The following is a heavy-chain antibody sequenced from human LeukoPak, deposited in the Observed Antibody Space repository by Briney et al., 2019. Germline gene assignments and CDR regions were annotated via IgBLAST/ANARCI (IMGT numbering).Heavy chain of an antibody. CDR1: GDSVSSNSAA. V-gene: IGHV6-1*01. Sequence: SQTLSLTCAISGDSVSSNSAAWNWKRQSPSRGFEWLGRTYQRSKWYNDYALSVKSRITINPDTSKNQFSLQLNSVTPEDTAVYYCAREDCSGGSCYGGFDCWGQGTLVTVSS. CDR3: AREDCSGGSCYGGFDC. CDR2: TYQRSKWYN. D-gene: IGHD2-15*01. J-gene: IGHJ4*02.